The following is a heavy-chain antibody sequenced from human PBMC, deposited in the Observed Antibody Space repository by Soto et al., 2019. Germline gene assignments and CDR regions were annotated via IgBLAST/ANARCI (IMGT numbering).Heavy chain of an antibody. CDR1: GGSISSYY. V-gene: IGHV4-59*01. D-gene: IGHD2-2*01. Sequence: SETLSLTCTVSGGSISSYYWSWIRQPPGKGLEWIGYIYYSGSTNYNPSLKSRVTISVDTSKNQFSLKLSSVTAADTAVYYCARDQVPAALLGRFDPWGQGTLVTVSS. CDR3: ARDQVPAALLGRFDP. J-gene: IGHJ5*02. CDR2: IYYSGST.